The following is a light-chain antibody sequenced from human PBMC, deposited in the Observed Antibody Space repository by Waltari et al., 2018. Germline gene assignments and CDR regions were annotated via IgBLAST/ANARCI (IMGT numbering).Light chain of an antibody. V-gene: IGLV1-47*01. J-gene: IGLJ2*01. CDR2: RDN. CDR1: SSNIESNH. Sequence: QSVLTQSPSASGTPWQRVTISCSGSSSNIESNHVFWYQQIPGTAPKLRIFRDNMRPSGVPDRVSASKSGASASLAISGLRSEDEADYYCAAWDNSLSGVLFGGGTKLTVL. CDR3: AAWDNSLSGVL.